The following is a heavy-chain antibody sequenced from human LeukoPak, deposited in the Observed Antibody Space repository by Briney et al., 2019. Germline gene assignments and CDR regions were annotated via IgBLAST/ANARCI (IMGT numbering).Heavy chain of an antibody. D-gene: IGHD6-25*01. J-gene: IGHJ4*02. CDR3: ARERTPGSGYGVDY. CDR2: INPNINGT. V-gene: IGHV1-2*06. CDR1: GYTFTGYY. Sequence: ASVKVSCKASGYTFTGYYIHWVRQAPGQGLEWMGRINPNINGTNYAQKFQGRVTMTGDRSISTAYMELSRLGSDDTAVYYCARERTPGSGYGVDYWGQGTVVTVSS.